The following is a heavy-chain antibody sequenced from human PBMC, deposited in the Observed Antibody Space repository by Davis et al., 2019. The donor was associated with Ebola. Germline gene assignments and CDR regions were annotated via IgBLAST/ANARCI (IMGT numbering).Heavy chain of an antibody. CDR3: ARSVYQLLSAPGVLEYYYYMDV. CDR1: GGSFSGYY. CDR2: INHSGST. D-gene: IGHD2-2*01. Sequence: SETLSLTCAVYGGSFSGYYWSWIRQPPGKGLEWIGEINHSGSTNYNPSLKSRVTISVDTSKNQFSLKLSSVTAADTAVYYCARSVYQLLSAPGVLEYYYYMDVWGKGTTVTVSS. V-gene: IGHV4-34*01. J-gene: IGHJ6*03.